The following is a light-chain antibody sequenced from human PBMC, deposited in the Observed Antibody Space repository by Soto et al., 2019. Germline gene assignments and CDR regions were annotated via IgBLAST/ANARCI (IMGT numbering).Light chain of an antibody. CDR1: LSIRNY. CDR3: QQTASPPYT. J-gene: IGKJ2*01. Sequence: DIQMTQSPSSLSASVGDRVIITCRSSLSIRNYLNWYQQKPGTAPKLQISAASNLQRGVASRFSGSGSGTDFTLTINCLLPEDVATYFCQQTASPPYTFGQGTKLEI. V-gene: IGKV1-39*01. CDR2: AAS.